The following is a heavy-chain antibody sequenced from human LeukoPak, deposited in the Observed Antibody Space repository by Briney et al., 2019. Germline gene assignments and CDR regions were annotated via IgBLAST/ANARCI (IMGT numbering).Heavy chain of an antibody. CDR3: ARDWNRYAY. CDR2: IYHSGST. CDR1: GYSISSGYY. D-gene: IGHD1-1*01. V-gene: IGHV4-38-2*02. J-gene: IGHJ4*02. Sequence: PSETLSLTCTVSGYSISSGYYWGWIRQPPGKGLEWIGSIYHSGSTYYNPSLKSRVTISVDTSKNQFSLKLSSVTAADTAVYYCARDWNRYAYWGQGTLVTVSS.